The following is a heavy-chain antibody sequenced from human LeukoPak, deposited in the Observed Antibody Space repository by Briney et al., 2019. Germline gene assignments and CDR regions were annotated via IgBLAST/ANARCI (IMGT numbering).Heavy chain of an antibody. J-gene: IGHJ4*02. CDR3: ARGETMVRGVYDY. Sequence: GSLRLSCAASGFTFSDYYMSWIRQAPGQGVEWGSYISSSGSTIYYADSVKGRFTISRDNAKNSLYLQMSSLRAEDTAVYYCARGETMVRGVYDYWGQGTLVTVSS. CDR1: GFTFSDYY. V-gene: IGHV3-11*01. D-gene: IGHD3-10*01. CDR2: ISSSGSTI.